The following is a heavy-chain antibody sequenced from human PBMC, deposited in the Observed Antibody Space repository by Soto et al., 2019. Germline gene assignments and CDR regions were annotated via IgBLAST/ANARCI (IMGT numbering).Heavy chain of an antibody. Sequence: SETLSLTCTVSGGSISSYYWSWIRQPPGKGLEWIGYIYYSGSTNYNPSLKSRVTISVDTSKNQFSLKLSSVTAADTAVYYCARAVRFLEWTNWFDPWGQGTLVTVSS. CDR2: IYYSGST. D-gene: IGHD3-3*01. CDR1: GGSISSYY. CDR3: ARAVRFLEWTNWFDP. J-gene: IGHJ5*02. V-gene: IGHV4-59*12.